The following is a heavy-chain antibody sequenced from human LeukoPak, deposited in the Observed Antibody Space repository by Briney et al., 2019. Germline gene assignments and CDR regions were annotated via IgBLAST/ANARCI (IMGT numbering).Heavy chain of an antibody. CDR3: VRRDTGWNYFDY. V-gene: IGHV4-59*08. CDR2: IYYTGKN. D-gene: IGHD6-19*01. CDR1: GGSINSHY. J-gene: IGHJ4*02. Sequence: PSETLSLTCAVSGGSINSHYWGWIRQPPGKGLQWNGDIYYTGKNNYNPSLKSRVTISLDTSKDHLSLNLTSVLAADTAIYYCVRRDTGWNYFDYWGQGILVTVSS.